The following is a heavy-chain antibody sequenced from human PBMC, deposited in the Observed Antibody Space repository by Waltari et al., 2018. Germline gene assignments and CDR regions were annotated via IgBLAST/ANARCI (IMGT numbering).Heavy chain of an antibody. J-gene: IGHJ4*02. V-gene: IGHV4-38-2*01. CDR1: GYSISSGYY. D-gene: IGHD3-10*01. CDR3: ARRSVTLVGGGGAGYFDY. CDR2: IYHSRTI. Sequence: QVQLQESGPGLLKPSETLSLTCAVPGYSISSGYYWCWIRHPPGKGLAWIASIYHSRTIDTNRALKSRVTIRVETTKKQCSMRRIGVTAAVRALYEGARRSVTLVGGGGAGYFDYWGQGTQVTVSS.